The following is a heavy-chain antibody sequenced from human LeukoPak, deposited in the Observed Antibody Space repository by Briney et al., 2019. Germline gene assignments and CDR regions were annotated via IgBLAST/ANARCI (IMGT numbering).Heavy chain of an antibody. J-gene: IGHJ5*02. V-gene: IGHV3-23*01. CDR2: IRPSGDNT. CDR3: ARVAGWHWFDP. Sequence: GGALRLSCAASGFTFSSYDMTWVRQAPGRGLEWVSSIRPSGDNTYYGDSVKGRFTISRGNSKNTVYLQMNNMRVDDTAVYYRARVAGWHWFDPWGQGTLVTVSS. CDR1: GFTFSSYD. D-gene: IGHD6-19*01.